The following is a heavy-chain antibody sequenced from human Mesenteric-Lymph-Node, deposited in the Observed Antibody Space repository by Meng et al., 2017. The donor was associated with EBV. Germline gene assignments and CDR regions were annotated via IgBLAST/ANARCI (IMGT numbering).Heavy chain of an antibody. Sequence: QRPLQESGPVLVKPSEPLCLTCTVSGGFTSSTEYYWTWIRQPPGKGLEWIVNIFYSGVTYYNPSLESRVTISVDTSKNNFSLKLTSVTAADTAVYYCARGRIDDYTKFFDYWGQGTLVTVSS. CDR3: ARGRIDDYTKFFDY. D-gene: IGHD4-11*01. CDR2: IFYSGVT. CDR1: GGFTSSTEYY. J-gene: IGHJ4*02. V-gene: IGHV4-39*02.